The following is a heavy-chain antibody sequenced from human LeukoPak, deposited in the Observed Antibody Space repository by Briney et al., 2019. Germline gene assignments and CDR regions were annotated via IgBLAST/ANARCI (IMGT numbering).Heavy chain of an antibody. CDR1: GGSISSGSYY. CDR3: ARNFYYEPFDY. J-gene: IGHJ4*02. V-gene: IGHV4-61*02. D-gene: IGHD3-22*01. CDR2: IYTSGST. Sequence: PSQTLSLTCTVSGGSISSGSYYWSWIRQPAGKGLEWIGRIYTSGSTNYNSSLKSRVTISVDTSKNQFSLRLTSVTAADTAVYYCARNFYYEPFDYWGQGTLVTVSS.